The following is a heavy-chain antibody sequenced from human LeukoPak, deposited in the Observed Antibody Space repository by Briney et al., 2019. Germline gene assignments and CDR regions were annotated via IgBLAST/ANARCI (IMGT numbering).Heavy chain of an antibody. V-gene: IGHV4-34*01. D-gene: IGHD5-18*01. J-gene: IGHJ4*02. Sequence: SETLSLTCAVYGGSFSGYYWSWIRQPPGKGLEWIGEINHSGSTNYNPSLKSRVTISVDTSKNQFSLKLSSVTAAATAVYYCARGRYSYGLGRYFDYWGQGTLVTVSS. CDR2: INHSGST. CDR3: ARGRYSYGLGRYFDY. CDR1: GGSFSGYY.